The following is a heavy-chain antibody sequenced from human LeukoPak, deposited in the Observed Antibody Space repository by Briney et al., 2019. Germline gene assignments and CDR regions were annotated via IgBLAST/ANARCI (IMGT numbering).Heavy chain of an antibody. J-gene: IGHJ6*03. CDR2: IKQDGSEK. V-gene: IGHV3-7*01. D-gene: IGHD2-2*02. CDR3: ARDIGDCSSLSCYNHYYYMDV. CDR1: GFTFSNYW. Sequence: GGSLRLSCAASGFTFSNYWMGWVRRAPGKGLEWVANIKQDGSEKYVDSVKGRFTISRDNTKSSLFLQVNSLRDEDTAVYHCARDIGDCSSLSCYNHYYYMDVWGTGTTVTVSS.